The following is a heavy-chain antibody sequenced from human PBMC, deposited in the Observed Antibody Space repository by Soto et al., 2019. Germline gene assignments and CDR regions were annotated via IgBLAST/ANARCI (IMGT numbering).Heavy chain of an antibody. V-gene: IGHV1-18*01. Sequence: ASVKVSCKASGYTFPNYDITWVRQAPGQGLEWMGWISAYNGNTNSAQKLQGRVTMATDTSTSTAYMELRSLRSDDTAVYYCALGGPYCANGVCYNPYFDYWGQGTLVTVSS. CDR2: ISAYNGNT. D-gene: IGHD2-8*01. CDR1: GYTFPNYD. J-gene: IGHJ4*02. CDR3: ALGGPYCANGVCYNPYFDY.